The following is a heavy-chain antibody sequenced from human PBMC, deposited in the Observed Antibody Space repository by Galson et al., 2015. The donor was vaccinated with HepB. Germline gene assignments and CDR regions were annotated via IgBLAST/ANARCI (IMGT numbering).Heavy chain of an antibody. CDR3: ARGPGWGLGRSTDY. J-gene: IGHJ4*02. Sequence: SVKVSCKASGYTFTSYGINWVRQATGQGLEWMGWMNANSGDTGYAQKFQGRVTMTRNTSISTAYMELYSLRSEDTAVYYCARGPGWGLGRSTDYWGQGTLVTVSS. CDR2: MNANSGDT. D-gene: IGHD2-21*01. V-gene: IGHV1-8*01. CDR1: GYTFTSYG.